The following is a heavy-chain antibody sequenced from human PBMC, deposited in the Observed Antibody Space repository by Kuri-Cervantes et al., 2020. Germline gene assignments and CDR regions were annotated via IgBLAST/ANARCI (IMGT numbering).Heavy chain of an antibody. J-gene: IGHJ4*02. Sequence: ESLKISCTVSGGSISSYYWSWIRQPAGKGLEWIGRIYTSGSTNYNPSLKSRVTISVDTSKNQFSLKMSSVTAADTAVYYCARDIQMATIGALGYWGQGILVTVSS. V-gene: IGHV4-4*07. D-gene: IGHD5-24*01. CDR1: GGSISSYY. CDR3: ARDIQMATIGALGY. CDR2: IYTSGST.